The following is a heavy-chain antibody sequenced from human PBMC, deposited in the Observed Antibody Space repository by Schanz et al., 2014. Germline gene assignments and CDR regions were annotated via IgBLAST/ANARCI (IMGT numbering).Heavy chain of an antibody. J-gene: IGHJ4*02. CDR2: IEPDGSEK. CDR1: GFTFRGYW. Sequence: EVQSVESGGGLVQPGGSLRVSCAASGFTFRGYWMTWVRQAPGKGLGWVANIEPDGSEKYYVDSVKGRFTISRDNAKNLLYLEMSSLRVEDTAMYYCARAGGLPGTSRGLFDYWGQGALVTVSS. D-gene: IGHD1-7*01. CDR3: ARAGGLPGTSRGLFDY. V-gene: IGHV3-7*01.